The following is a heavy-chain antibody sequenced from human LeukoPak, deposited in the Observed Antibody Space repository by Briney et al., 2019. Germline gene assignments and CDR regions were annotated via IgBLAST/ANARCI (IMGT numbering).Heavy chain of an antibody. CDR3: AREQGYCSSTSCYRDYYYYMDV. V-gene: IGHV4-59*01. J-gene: IGHJ6*03. CDR1: GGSISSYY. CDR2: IYYSGST. D-gene: IGHD2-2*02. Sequence: SETLSLTCTVSGGSISSYYWSWIRQAPGKGLEWIGYIYYSGSTNYNPSLKSRVTISVDTSKNQFSLKLSSVTAADTAVYYCAREQGYCSSTSCYRDYYYYMDVWGKGTTVTVSS.